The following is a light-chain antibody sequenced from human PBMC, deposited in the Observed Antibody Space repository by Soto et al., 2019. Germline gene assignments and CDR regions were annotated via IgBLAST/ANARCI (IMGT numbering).Light chain of an antibody. V-gene: IGLV2-23*02. J-gene: IGLJ3*02. CDR1: SSDVGSSKF. CDR2: EVS. CDR3: CSYAGNSTLL. Sequence: QSVLTQPASVSGSPGQPITISCSGSSSDVGSSKFVSWFQQHPGEAPKLMIFEVSKRPSGVSNRFSGSKSGNTASLTISGLQAEDEADYYCCSYAGNSTLLFGGGTKVTLL.